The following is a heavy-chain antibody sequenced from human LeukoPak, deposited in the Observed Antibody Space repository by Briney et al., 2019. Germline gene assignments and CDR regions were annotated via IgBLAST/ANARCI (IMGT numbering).Heavy chain of an antibody. J-gene: IGHJ5*02. V-gene: IGHV3-23*01. CDR2: ISGGGGST. D-gene: IGHD1-14*01. CDR1: EFTFSNYA. Sequence: GGSLRLSCAASEFTFSNYAMNWVRQAPGKGLEWVSGISGGGGSTYYADSVKGRFTTSRDNSKNTLYLQMDSLRAEDTALYYCAKGSGINHYHWIDPWGQGTLVTVSS. CDR3: AKGSGINHYHWIDP.